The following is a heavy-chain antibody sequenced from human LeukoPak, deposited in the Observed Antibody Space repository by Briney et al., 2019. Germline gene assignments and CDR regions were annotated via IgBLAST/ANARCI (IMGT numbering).Heavy chain of an antibody. CDR1: GFTFSRYA. D-gene: IGHD2-2*01. CDR2: INTDSSDI. CDR3: ARDTFQPGLIDS. Sequence: GGSLRLSCAASGFTFSRYAMNWVRRAPGKGLEWVSYINTDSSDIHYADSVKGRFTISRDNARNTLYLQLSSQRAEDSAVYYCARDTFQPGLIDSWGQGTLVTVSS. J-gene: IGHJ4*02. V-gene: IGHV3-21*05.